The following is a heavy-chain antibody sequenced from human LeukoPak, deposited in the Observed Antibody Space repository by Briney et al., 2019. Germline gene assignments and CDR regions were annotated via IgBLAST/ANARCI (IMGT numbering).Heavy chain of an antibody. V-gene: IGHV1-2*02. CDR3: ARMILPIFGVVSGGEYWFDP. CDR1: GYTFTGYY. J-gene: IGHJ5*02. Sequence: GASVKVSCKASGYTFTGYYMHWVRQAPGQGLEWMGWINPNSGDTKIAQKFQGRVTITTDESTSTAYMELSSLRSEDTAVYYCARMILPIFGVVSGGEYWFDPWGQGTLVTVSS. CDR2: INPNSGDT. D-gene: IGHD3-3*01.